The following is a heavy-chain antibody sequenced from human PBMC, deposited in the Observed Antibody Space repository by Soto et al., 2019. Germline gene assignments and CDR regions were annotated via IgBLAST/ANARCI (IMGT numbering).Heavy chain of an antibody. D-gene: IGHD3-22*01. CDR1: RCTFSSNA. J-gene: IGHJ3*02. CDR3: ALGDYYDSKGALAFDI. V-gene: IGHV1-69*13. CDR2: IIPTFGTA. Sequence: ASVKLSCKASRCTFSSNAISWVRQAPGQGLEWMGGIIPTFGTANYAQKFQGRVTITADESTSTAYMELSSLRSEDTAVYYCALGDYYDSKGALAFDIWGQGTMVTVS.